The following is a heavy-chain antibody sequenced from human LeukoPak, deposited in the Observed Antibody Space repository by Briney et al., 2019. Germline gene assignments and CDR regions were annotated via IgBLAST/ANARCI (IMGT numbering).Heavy chain of an antibody. CDR3: ARGDDLLPLDF. CDR1: GFYFRTYA. J-gene: IGHJ4*02. Sequence: GGSLRLSCAVSGFYFRTYAMYWVRRAPGKGLEWLAVISHDGSKIYYADSVKGRFTISRDNSKSTLFLQVNRLRGEDTGVYYCARGDDLLPLDFWGQGTLVTVSS. CDR2: ISHDGSKI. V-gene: IGHV3-30*01. D-gene: IGHD2-15*01.